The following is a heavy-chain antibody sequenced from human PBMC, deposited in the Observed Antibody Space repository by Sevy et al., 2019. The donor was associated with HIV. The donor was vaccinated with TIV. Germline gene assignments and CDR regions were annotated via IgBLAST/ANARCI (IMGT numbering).Heavy chain of an antibody. CDR3: ARYEEDTTLVNAFDI. D-gene: IGHD5-18*01. Sequence: GGSLRLSCAAAGFIFNSHSMSWVRQAPGKGLEWVSTISGSGGYTYYADSVKGRFTISRDNSKNTVDLQMDSLRAEDTAVYYCARYEEDTTLVNAFDIWGQGTMVTVSS. J-gene: IGHJ3*02. CDR2: ISGSGGYT. V-gene: IGHV3-23*01. CDR1: GFIFNSHS.